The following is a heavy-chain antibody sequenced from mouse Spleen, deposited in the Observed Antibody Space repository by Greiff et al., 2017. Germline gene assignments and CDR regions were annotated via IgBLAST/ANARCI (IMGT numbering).Heavy chain of an antibody. D-gene: IGHD2-14*01. CDR3: AREGYDAYAMDY. CDR1: GLSLTSYG. J-gene: IGHJ4*01. CDR2: IWAGGST. Sequence: QVQLKESGPGLVAPSQSLSITCTVSGLSLTSYGVHWVRQPPGKGLEWLGVIWAGGSTNYNSALMSRLSISKDNSKSQVFLKMNSLQTDDTAMYYCAREGYDAYAMDYWGQGTSVTVSS. V-gene: IGHV2-9*02.